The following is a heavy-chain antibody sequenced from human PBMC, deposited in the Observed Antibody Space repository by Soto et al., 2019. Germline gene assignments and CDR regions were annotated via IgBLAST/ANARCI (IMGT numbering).Heavy chain of an antibody. CDR3: AKNQERELPRVIDF. Sequence: GGSLRLSCATSGLTFSNYAMSWVRQAPGGGLEWVSSMSGSSSTTYYADSVRGRFTISGDRSKNTLYLQMSSLRAEDTALYYCAKNQERELPRVIDFWGQGTLVTVSS. CDR2: MSGSSSTT. J-gene: IGHJ4*02. D-gene: IGHD1-7*01. V-gene: IGHV3-23*01. CDR1: GLTFSNYA.